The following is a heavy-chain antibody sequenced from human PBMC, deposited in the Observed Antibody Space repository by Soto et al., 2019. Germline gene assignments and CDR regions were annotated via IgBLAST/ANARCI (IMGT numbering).Heavy chain of an antibody. CDR1: GFTFSSYA. CDR3: GRCSSTSCHLGSDY. V-gene: IGHV3-30-3*01. CDR2: ISYDGISK. Sequence: ESGGGVVQPGRSLRLSCAASGFTFSSYAMNWVRQAPGKGLEWVALISYDGISKYYADSVKGRFTISRDSSKNTLYLQMNSLGAADTAVYYCGRCSSTSCHLGSDYWGQGTLVTVSS. D-gene: IGHD2-2*01. J-gene: IGHJ4*02.